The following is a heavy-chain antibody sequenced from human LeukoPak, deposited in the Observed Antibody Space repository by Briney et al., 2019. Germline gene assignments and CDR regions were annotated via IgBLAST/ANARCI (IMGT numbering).Heavy chain of an antibody. J-gene: IGHJ4*02. CDR1: GYSISSGYY. D-gene: IGHD5-12*01. Sequence: EPSETLSLTCTVSGYSISSGYYWGWIRQPPGKGLEWIGSIYYSGSTNYNPSLKSRVTISVDTSKNQFSLKLSSVTAADTAVYYCARGSGYSGGDYWGQGTLVTVSS. CDR2: IYYSGST. V-gene: IGHV4-38-2*02. CDR3: ARGSGYSGGDY.